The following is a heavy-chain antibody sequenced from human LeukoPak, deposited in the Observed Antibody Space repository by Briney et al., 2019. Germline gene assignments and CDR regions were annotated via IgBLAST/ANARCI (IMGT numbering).Heavy chain of an antibody. CDR3: AGARSAAFDI. Sequence: SETLSLTCTVSGGSISSGDYYWSWIRQPPGRGLEWIGYIYYSGSTYYNPSLKSRVTISVDTSKNQFSLKLSSVTAADTAVYYCAGARSAAFDIWGQGTMVTVSS. CDR1: GGSISSGDYY. J-gene: IGHJ3*02. CDR2: IYYSGST. V-gene: IGHV4-30-4*01.